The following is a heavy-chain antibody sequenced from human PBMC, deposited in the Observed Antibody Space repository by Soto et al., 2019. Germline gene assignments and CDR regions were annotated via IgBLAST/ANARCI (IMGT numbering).Heavy chain of an antibody. Sequence: SVKVSCKASGGTFSSYAISWVRQAPGQGLEWMGGIIPIFGTANYAQKFQGRVTITADESTSTAYMELSSLRSEDTAVYYCASWSFGVVMRPAYYYGMDVWGQGTTLTVSS. CDR1: GGTFSSYA. CDR3: ASWSFGVVMRPAYYYGMDV. CDR2: IIPIFGTA. D-gene: IGHD3-3*01. J-gene: IGHJ6*02. V-gene: IGHV1-69*13.